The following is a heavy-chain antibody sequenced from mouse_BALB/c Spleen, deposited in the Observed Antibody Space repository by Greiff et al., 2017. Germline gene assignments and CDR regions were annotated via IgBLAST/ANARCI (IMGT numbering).Heavy chain of an antibody. V-gene: IGHV3-2*02. CDR3: ARIYYGRYWYFDV. CDR1: GYSITSDYA. D-gene: IGHD2-1*01. J-gene: IGHJ1*01. CDR2: ISYSGST. Sequence: EVKLVESGPGLVKPSQSLSLTCTVTGYSITSDYAWNWIRQFPGNKPEWMGYISYSGSTSNNPSLKSRISITRDTSKNQFFLQLNSVTTEDTATYYCARIYYGRYWYFDVWGAGTAVTVAS.